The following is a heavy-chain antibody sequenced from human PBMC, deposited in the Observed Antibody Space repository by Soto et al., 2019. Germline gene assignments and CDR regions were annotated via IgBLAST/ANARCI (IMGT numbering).Heavy chain of an antibody. V-gene: IGHV3-21*01. Sequence: EVQLVESGGGLVKPGGSLRLSCAASGFTFSSYNMNWVRQAPGKGLEWVSSISSSSSYIYYADSVKGRFTISRDNAKNSVYLQMNSLRAEDTAVYYCASTRRDCYNNHYYYYGMDVWGQGTTVTVSS. D-gene: IGHD1-1*01. CDR1: GFTFSSYN. CDR3: ASTRRDCYNNHYYYYGMDV. J-gene: IGHJ6*02. CDR2: ISSSSSYI.